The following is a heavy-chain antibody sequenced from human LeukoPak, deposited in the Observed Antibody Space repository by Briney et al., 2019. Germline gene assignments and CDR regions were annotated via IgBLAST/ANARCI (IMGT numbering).Heavy chain of an antibody. V-gene: IGHV4-59*01. CDR1: GGSISSYY. J-gene: IGHJ4*02. Sequence: KPSETLSLTCTVSGGSISSYYWSWIRQPPGKGLEWIGYMYYSGSTNYNPSLRSRVTILVDTSKNQFSLKLSSVTAADTAVYYCARGSEDSSGYSFDYWGQGTLVTVSS. CDR2: MYYSGST. CDR3: ARGSEDSSGYSFDY. D-gene: IGHD3-22*01.